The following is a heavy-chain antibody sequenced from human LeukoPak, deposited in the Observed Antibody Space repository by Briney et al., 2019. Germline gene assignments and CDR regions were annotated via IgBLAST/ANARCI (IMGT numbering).Heavy chain of an antibody. CDR3: ARAPAEITMIVVVTGAFDI. CDR1: GGSISSYY. Sequence: SETLSLTCTVSGGSISSYYWSWIRQPPGEGLEWIGYIYYSGSTNYNPSLKSRVTISVDTSKNQFSLKLSSVTAADTAVYYCARAPAEITMIVVVTGAFDIWGQGTMVTVSS. J-gene: IGHJ3*02. D-gene: IGHD3-22*01. CDR2: IYYSGST. V-gene: IGHV4-59*01.